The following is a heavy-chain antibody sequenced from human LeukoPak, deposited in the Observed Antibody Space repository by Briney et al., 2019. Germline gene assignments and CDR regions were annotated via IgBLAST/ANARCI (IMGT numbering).Heavy chain of an antibody. CDR1: GVSVSTMNW. Sequence: SGTLSLTCAVSGVSVSTMNWWIWVRQPPGKGLEWIGEMFHSGDTEYNPSLMSRVTISLDKSQNEFSLKLNSVTAADTAVYYCARDAFVDGYSDYWGQGTLVTVSS. D-gene: IGHD3-3*02. J-gene: IGHJ4*02. CDR3: ARDAFVDGYSDY. CDR2: MFHSGDT. V-gene: IGHV4-4*02.